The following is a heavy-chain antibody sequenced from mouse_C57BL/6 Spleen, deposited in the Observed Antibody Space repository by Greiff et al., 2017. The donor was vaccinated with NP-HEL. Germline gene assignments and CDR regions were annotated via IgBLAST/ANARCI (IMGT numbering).Heavy chain of an antibody. D-gene: IGHD3-1*01. CDR1: GYTFTNYW. V-gene: IGHV1-63*01. CDR3: ARYSSLLYAMDY. J-gene: IGHJ4*01. CDR2: IYPGGGYT. Sequence: VQRVESGAELVRPGTSVKMSCKASGYTFTNYWIGWAKQRPGHGLEWIGDIYPGGGYTNYNEKFKGKATLTADKSSSTAYMQFSSLTSEDSAIYYCARYSSLLYAMDYWGQGTSVTVSS.